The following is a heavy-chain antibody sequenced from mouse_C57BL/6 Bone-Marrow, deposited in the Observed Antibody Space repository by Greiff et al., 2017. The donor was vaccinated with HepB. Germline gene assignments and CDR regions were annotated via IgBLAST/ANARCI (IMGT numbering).Heavy chain of an antibody. CDR1: GYTFTSYW. Sequence: VKLQQPGAELVKPGASVKLSCKASGYTFTSYWMHWVKQRPGQGLEWIGMIHPNSGSTNYNEKFKSKATLTVDKSSSTAYMQLSSLTSEDSAVYYCARWRGNYWFAYWGQGTLVTVSA. CDR3: ARWRGNYWFAY. J-gene: IGHJ3*01. D-gene: IGHD2-1*01. CDR2: IHPNSGST. V-gene: IGHV1-64*01.